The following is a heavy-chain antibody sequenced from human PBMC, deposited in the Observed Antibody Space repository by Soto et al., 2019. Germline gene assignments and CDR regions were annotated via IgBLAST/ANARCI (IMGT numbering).Heavy chain of an antibody. Sequence: GGSLRLSCAASWFTVSSNYMSWVRQAPGKGLEWVSVIYSGGSTYYADSVRGRFTISRDNSKNTLYLQMKSLRAEDTAVYYCARDPSATRHGMDVWGQGTTVTVSS. J-gene: IGHJ6*02. CDR1: WFTVSSNY. CDR3: ARDPSATRHGMDV. CDR2: IYSGGST. V-gene: IGHV3-53*01.